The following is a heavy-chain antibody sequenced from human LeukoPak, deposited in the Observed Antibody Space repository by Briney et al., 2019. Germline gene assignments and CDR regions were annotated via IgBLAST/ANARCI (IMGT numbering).Heavy chain of an antibody. CDR3: AKKTLGRDHAFDI. J-gene: IGHJ3*02. CDR2: IHYTGST. D-gene: IGHD1-26*01. Sequence: KSSETLSLTCTVSGGSISPYYWNWIRQPPGKGLEWVGYIHYTGSTNSNPSLRSRLTISLDTSKNQFSLKLNSVTAADTAVYYCAKKTLGRDHAFDIWGQGTMVTVSS. CDR1: GGSISPYY. V-gene: IGHV4-59*01.